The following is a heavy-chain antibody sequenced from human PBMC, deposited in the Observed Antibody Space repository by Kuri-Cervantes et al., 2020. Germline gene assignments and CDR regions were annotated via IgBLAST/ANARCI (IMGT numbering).Heavy chain of an antibody. CDR3: ARDRASLWMSIGNY. CDR1: GYTFTSYY. Sequence: ASVQVSCKASGYTFTSYYMHWVRQAPGQGLEWMGIINPSGGSTSYAQKFQGRVTMTRDTSTSTVYMELSSLRSEDTAVYYCARDRASLWMSIGNYWGQGTLVTSPQ. V-gene: IGHV1-46*01. CDR2: INPSGGST. D-gene: IGHD3-10*01. J-gene: IGHJ4*02.